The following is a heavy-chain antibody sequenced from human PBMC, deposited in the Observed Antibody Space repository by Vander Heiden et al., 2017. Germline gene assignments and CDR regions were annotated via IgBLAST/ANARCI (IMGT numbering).Heavy chain of an antibody. D-gene: IGHD1-1*01. Sequence: QVQLHQSGPGLVKPSQTLSLTCAISGDSVSSDTATWDWIRQSPSRGLEWLGRTYYRSRWIFDYAVSMRSRMAINPDTSKNQFSLQLNSATPDDTAVYYCARRERHNSFFDFWGQGALVTVSS. CDR1: GDSVSSDTAT. J-gene: IGHJ4*02. V-gene: IGHV6-1*01. CDR3: ARRERHNSFFDF. CDR2: TYYRSRWIF.